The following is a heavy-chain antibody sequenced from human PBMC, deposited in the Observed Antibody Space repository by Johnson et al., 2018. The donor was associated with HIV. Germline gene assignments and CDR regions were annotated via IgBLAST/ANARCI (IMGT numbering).Heavy chain of an antibody. CDR1: GFTFSSYA. Sequence: QMQLLESGGGVVQPGGSLILSCAASGFTFSSYAMHWVRQAPGKGLEWVAIMSYDGSNTYYADSVKGRFTISRDNSKKTLYLQMNSLRTEDTAVYYCAKDRVEEVVVHDAFDIWGQGTMVTVSS. J-gene: IGHJ3*02. D-gene: IGHD3-22*01. CDR3: AKDRVEEVVVHDAFDI. V-gene: IGHV3-30-3*01. CDR2: MSYDGSNT.